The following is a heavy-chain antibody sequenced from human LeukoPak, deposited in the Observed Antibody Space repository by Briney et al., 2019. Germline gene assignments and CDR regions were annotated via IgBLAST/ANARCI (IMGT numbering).Heavy chain of an antibody. J-gene: IGHJ4*02. CDR1: GFTFSTSW. V-gene: IGHV3-7*01. CDR3: GVVY. CDR2: INQDGSEK. Sequence: GGSLRLSCAASGFTFSTSWMNWVRQAPGKELEWVANINQDGSEKYYVDSVKGRFSISRDNAKNSLYLQMNSLRAEDTAVYYCGVVYWGQGILVTVSS.